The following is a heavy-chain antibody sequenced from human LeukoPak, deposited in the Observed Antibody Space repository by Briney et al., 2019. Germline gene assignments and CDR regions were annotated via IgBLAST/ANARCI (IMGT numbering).Heavy chain of an antibody. J-gene: IGHJ4*02. V-gene: IGHV1-69*05. CDR2: IIPIFGTA. CDR3: ARDPTSGTLDY. Sequence: SVKVSRKASGGTFSSYAISWVRQAPGQGLEWMGRIIPIFGTANYAQKFQGRVTITTDESTSTAYMELSSLRSEDTAVYYCARDPTSGTLDYWGQGTLVTVSS. D-gene: IGHD3-10*01. CDR1: GGTFSSYA.